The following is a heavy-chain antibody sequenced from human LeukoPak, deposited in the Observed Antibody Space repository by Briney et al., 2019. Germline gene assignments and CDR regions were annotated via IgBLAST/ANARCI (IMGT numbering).Heavy chain of an antibody. CDR2: ILDYESNN. Sequence: GGSLRLSCAASGFTFSSYSMNWVRQAPGRGLEWMVVILDYESNNCYADSVQGRFTIARANSKNTLYLQMNSLRAEDTAVYYCAREDSSWLGGYWGQGTLVTVSS. J-gene: IGHJ4*02. D-gene: IGHD6-13*01. CDR3: AREDSSWLGGY. CDR1: GFTFSSYS. V-gene: IGHV3-33*08.